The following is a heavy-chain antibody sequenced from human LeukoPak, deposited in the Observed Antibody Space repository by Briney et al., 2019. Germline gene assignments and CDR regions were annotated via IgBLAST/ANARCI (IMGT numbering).Heavy chain of an antibody. CDR1: GYTFTSYG. CDR2: ISAYNGNT. J-gene: IGHJ4*02. Sequence: ASVKVSCKASGYTFTSYGISWVRQAPRQGLEWMGWISAYNGNTNYAQKLQGRVTMTTDTSTSTAYMELRSLRSDDTAVYYCARTSVRLDVDTAMVSDYWGQGTLVTVSS. CDR3: ARTSVRLDVDTAMVSDY. D-gene: IGHD5-18*01. V-gene: IGHV1-18*01.